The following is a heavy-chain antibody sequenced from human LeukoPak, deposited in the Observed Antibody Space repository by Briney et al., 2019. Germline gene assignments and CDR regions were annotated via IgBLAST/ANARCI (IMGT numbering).Heavy chain of an antibody. V-gene: IGHV1-24*01. CDR3: ATDVLGGIGAAGLGY. CDR2: FDPEDGEI. Sequence: ASVKVSCKASGYTLSELSIYWVRQAPGKGLEWMGGFDPEDGEIDYAQKFEGRVTMTEDTSTDTAYMELSSLRSDDTAVYYCATDVLGGIGAAGLGYWGQGTLVTVSS. D-gene: IGHD6-13*01. CDR1: GYTLSELS. J-gene: IGHJ4*02.